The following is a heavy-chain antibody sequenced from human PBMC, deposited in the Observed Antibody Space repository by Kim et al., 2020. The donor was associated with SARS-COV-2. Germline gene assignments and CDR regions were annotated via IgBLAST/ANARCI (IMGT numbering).Heavy chain of an antibody. V-gene: IGHV3-15*05. J-gene: IGHJ4*02. CDR2: IKSRMDGGTK. CDR1: GFTFNKAW. CDR3: TTGLGGQLWSPDDY. Sequence: GGSLRLSCAGSGFTFNKAWMNWVRQTPGNGLEWVGRIKSRMDGGTKDYGTPVRGRFSISRDDSTNTLFLQMNSLTVDDTGLYYCTTGLGGQLWSPDDYWGQGILVTVSS. D-gene: IGHD5-18*01.